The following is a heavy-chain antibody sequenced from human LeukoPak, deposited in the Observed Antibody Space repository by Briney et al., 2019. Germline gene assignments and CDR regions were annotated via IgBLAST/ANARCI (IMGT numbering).Heavy chain of an antibody. Sequence: GGSLRLSCAASGFTVSSNYMSWVRQAPGKGLECVSVIYSGGSTYYADSVKGRFTISRDNSKNTLYLQMNSLRAEDTAVYYCARVGTLDSSSYYFDYWGQGTLVTVSS. CDR1: GFTVSSNY. V-gene: IGHV3-53*01. D-gene: IGHD6-6*01. J-gene: IGHJ4*02. CDR2: IYSGGST. CDR3: ARVGTLDSSSYYFDY.